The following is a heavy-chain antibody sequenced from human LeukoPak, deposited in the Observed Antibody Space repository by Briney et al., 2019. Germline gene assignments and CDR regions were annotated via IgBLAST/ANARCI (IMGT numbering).Heavy chain of an antibody. CDR1: GGSFSGYY. J-gene: IGHJ4*02. Sequence: SETLSLTCAVYGGSFSGYYWSWIRQPPGKGLEWIGEINHSGSTNYNPSLKSRVTISVDTSKNQFSLKLSSVTAADTAVYYCARGYGDYVLDYWGQGTLATVSS. V-gene: IGHV4-34*01. CDR3: ARGYGDYVLDY. D-gene: IGHD4-17*01. CDR2: INHSGST.